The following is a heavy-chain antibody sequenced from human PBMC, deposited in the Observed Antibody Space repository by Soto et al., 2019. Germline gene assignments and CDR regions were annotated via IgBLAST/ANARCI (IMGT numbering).Heavy chain of an antibody. V-gene: IGHV3-30-3*01. CDR2: ISYDGSNK. CDR3: ARDPYVWGRNDY. CDR1: GFTFSNYA. J-gene: IGHJ4*02. Sequence: QVQLVESGGGVVQPGRSLRLSCAASGFTFSNYAMHWVRQAPGKGLEWVAVISYDGSNKYFADSVKGRFTISRDNSKKPLYRKVGGLGAVARGVYYCARDPYVWGRNDYGGQGPLVTVSP. D-gene: IGHD3-16*01.